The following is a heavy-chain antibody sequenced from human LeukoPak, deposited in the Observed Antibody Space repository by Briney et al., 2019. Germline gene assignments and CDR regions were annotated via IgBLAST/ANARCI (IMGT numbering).Heavy chain of an antibody. V-gene: IGHV3-23*01. CDR1: GFTFSSYA. CDR3: AKDLRCSSTSCSPAGVI. J-gene: IGHJ4*02. D-gene: IGHD2-2*01. Sequence: GGSLRLSCAASGFTFSSYAMSWVRQAPGKGLEWVSAISGSGGSTYYADSVKGRFTISRDNSKNTLYLQMNSLRAEDTAVYYCAKDLRCSSTSCSPAGVIWGQGTLVTVSS. CDR2: ISGSGGST.